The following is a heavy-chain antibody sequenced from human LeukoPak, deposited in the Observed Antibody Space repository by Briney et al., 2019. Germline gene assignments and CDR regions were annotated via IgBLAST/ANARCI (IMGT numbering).Heavy chain of an antibody. D-gene: IGHD4-23*01. J-gene: IGHJ2*01. CDR1: GGSISSGGYS. CDR3: ARSERWGANWYFDL. Sequence: PSETLSLTCAVSGGSISSGGYSWSWIRQPPGKGLEWIGYIYHSGSTYYNPSLKSRVTISVDRSKNQFSLKLSSVTAADTAVYYCARSERWGANWYFDLWGRGTLVTVSS. CDR2: IYHSGST. V-gene: IGHV4-30-2*01.